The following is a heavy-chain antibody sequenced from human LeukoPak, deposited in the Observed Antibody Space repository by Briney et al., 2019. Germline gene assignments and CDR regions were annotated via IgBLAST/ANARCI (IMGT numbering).Heavy chain of an antibody. CDR1: GGSISSSSYY. D-gene: IGHD3-10*01. V-gene: IGHV4-39*02. Sequence: PSETLSLTCTVSGGSISSSSYYWGWIRQPPGKGLEWIGSIYYSGTTYYNPSLKSRVTISVDTSKNQFSLKLSSVTAADTAVYYCAREYYYGSGSFDYWGQGTLVTVSS. CDR2: IYYSGTT. CDR3: AREYYYGSGSFDY. J-gene: IGHJ4*02.